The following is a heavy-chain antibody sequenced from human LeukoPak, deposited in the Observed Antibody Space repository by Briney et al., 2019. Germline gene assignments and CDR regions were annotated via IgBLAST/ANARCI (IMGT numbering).Heavy chain of an antibody. D-gene: IGHD3-16*02. V-gene: IGHV4-31*03. CDR3: GGGSGGWELSSFDY. CDR1: GGSLSSGGYY. J-gene: IGHJ4*02. CDR2: IYYSEST. Sequence: SETLSLTCTVSGGSLSSGGYYWSWIRQHPGKGLEWIGYIYYSESTYYNPSLKSRVTISVDTSKNQFSLEGRSVSGGDTGVWFCGGGSGGWELSSFDYWGQGTLVTVSS.